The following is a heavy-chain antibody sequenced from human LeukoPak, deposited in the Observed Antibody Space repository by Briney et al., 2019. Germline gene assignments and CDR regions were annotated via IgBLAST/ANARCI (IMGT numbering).Heavy chain of an antibody. CDR2: IYHSGST. Sequence: PSGTLSLTCAVSGGSISSSNWWSWVRQPPGKGLEWIGEIYHSGSTNYNPSLKSRVTISVDKSKNQFSLKLSSVTAADTAVYYCARDQISGSDYLPPYYFDYWGQGTLVTVSS. V-gene: IGHV4-4*02. J-gene: IGHJ4*02. CDR1: GGSISSSNW. CDR3: ARDQISGSDYLPPYYFDY. D-gene: IGHD4-17*01.